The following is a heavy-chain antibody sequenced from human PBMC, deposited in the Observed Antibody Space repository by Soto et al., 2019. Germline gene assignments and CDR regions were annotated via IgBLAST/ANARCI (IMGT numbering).Heavy chain of an antibody. CDR1: GGTFSSYA. J-gene: IGHJ3*02. CDR2: IIPIFGTA. Sequence: SVKVSCKASGGTFSSYAISWVRQAPGQGLEWMGGIIPIFGTANYAQKFQGRVTITRDTSASTAYMELSSLRSEDTAVYYCARGGIHTGRGVFDIWGQGTMVTVSS. CDR3: ARGGIHTGRGVFDI. V-gene: IGHV1-69*05. D-gene: IGHD1-26*01.